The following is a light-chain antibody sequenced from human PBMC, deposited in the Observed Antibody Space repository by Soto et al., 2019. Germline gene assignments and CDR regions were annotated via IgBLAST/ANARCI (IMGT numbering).Light chain of an antibody. CDR1: SSDVGTYNY. CDR2: DVS. Sequence: QSALTQPPSASGSPGQSVTISCTGSSSDVGTYNYVSWYQQHPGKAPKVLIYDVSQRPSGVPDRFSGSTSGNTASLTVSGLQAADEADYYCTSYGGSNNLIFGGGTKLTVL. J-gene: IGLJ2*01. CDR3: TSYGGSNNLI. V-gene: IGLV2-8*01.